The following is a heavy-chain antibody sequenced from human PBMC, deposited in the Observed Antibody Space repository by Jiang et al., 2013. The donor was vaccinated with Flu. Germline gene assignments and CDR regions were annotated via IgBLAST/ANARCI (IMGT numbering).Heavy chain of an antibody. Sequence: VQLLESGGGVVQPGRSLTLSCAASGFTFSNYGMHWVRQAPGKGLEWVAVISYDGSLKYYAGSVKGRFTISRDSSKNTLYLQMNSLRAEDTAVYYCAKEWGYLSGSYYDYWGQGTLLTVSS. CDR3: AKEWGYLSGSYYDY. V-gene: IGHV3-30*18. J-gene: IGHJ4*02. D-gene: IGHD3-10*01. CDR1: GFTFSNYG. CDR2: ISYDGSLK.